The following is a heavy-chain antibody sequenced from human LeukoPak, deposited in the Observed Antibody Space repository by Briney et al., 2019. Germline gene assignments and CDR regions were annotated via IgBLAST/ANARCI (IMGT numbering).Heavy chain of an antibody. CDR1: GFDFGDYA. D-gene: IGHD6-13*01. CDR2: ISGSGGST. CDR3: AKDSSSWYGYYFDY. J-gene: IGHJ4*02. Sequence: PGGSLRLSCTASGFDFGDYAMNWFRQAPGKGLEWVSAISGSGGSTYYADSVKGRFTISRDNSKNTLYLQMNSLRAEDTAVYYCAKDSSSWYGYYFDYWGQGTLVTVSS. V-gene: IGHV3-23*01.